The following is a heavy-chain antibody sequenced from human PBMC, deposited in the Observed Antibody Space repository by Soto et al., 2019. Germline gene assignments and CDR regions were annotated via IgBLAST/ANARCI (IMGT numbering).Heavy chain of an antibody. CDR2: NNWNDDK. CDR1: GLSLSSTGVG. V-gene: IGHV2-5*01. J-gene: IGHJ4*02. Sequence: QITLKESGTTLVKVTQTVTLTCTFSGLSLSSTGVGVGWIRHPPGKGPEGLALNNWNDDKRYNPSLKSRLTTANDPTKNQLVLTMTNMDPVDTAAYYCARSGHNSGFFYFDYWGQGTLVTVCS. D-gene: IGHD3-22*01. CDR3: ARSGHNSGFFYFDY.